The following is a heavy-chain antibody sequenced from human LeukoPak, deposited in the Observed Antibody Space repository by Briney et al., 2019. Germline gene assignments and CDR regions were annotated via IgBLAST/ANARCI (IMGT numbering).Heavy chain of an antibody. CDR3: ARVSTPTRTFRNYYYMDV. V-gene: IGHV3-48*02. Sequence: GGSLRLSCAASGFTFSSYSMNWVRQAPGKGLEWVSYISSSSSTIYYADSVKGRFTISRDNAKNSLYLQMNSLRDEDTAVYYCARVSTPTRTFRNYYYMDVWGKGTTVTVSS. CDR1: GFTFSSYS. J-gene: IGHJ6*03. CDR2: ISSSSSTI. D-gene: IGHD2/OR15-2a*01.